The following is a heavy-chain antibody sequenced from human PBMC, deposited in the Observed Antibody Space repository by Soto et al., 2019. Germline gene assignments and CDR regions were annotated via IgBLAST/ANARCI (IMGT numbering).Heavy chain of an antibody. D-gene: IGHD3-10*01. CDR2: IYYSGST. V-gene: IGHV4-59*11. J-gene: IGHJ3*02. CDR1: GGSISSHY. Sequence: SDPLSRTCTVRGGSISSHYWSWIRLPPGKGLEWIGYIYYSGSTNYNPSLKSRVTISVDTSKNQFSLKLSSVTAADTAVYYCARLGGGLLWFGDDAFDIWGQGTMVT. CDR3: ARLGGGLLWFGDDAFDI.